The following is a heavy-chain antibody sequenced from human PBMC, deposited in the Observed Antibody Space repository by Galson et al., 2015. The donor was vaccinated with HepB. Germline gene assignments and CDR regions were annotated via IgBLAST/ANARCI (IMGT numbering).Heavy chain of an antibody. J-gene: IGHJ4*02. CDR1: GYSFTSYW. D-gene: IGHD3-22*01. V-gene: IGHV5-51*01. CDR2: IYPGDSDT. Sequence: QSGAEVKKPGESLKISCKGSGYSFTSYWIGWVRQMPGKGLEWMGIIYPGDSDTRYSPSFQGQVTISADKSISTAYLQWSSLKASDTAMYYCARGGTCDSSGYYYSHFDYWGQGTLVTVSS. CDR3: ARGGTCDSSGYYYSHFDY.